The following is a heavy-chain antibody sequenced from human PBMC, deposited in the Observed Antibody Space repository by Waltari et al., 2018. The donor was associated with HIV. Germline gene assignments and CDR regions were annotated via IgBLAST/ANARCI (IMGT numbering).Heavy chain of an antibody. CDR3: ARVPSKGSGWYTNFDS. CDR1: GYNFTSSD. CDR2: MNPNSGNT. Sequence: QVQLVQSGAGVKKPGASAKVACKDSGYNFTSSDINCVRQATGQGLEWMGWMNPNSGNTGYAQKFQGRVTMTTNNSISTAYMELSSLTSEDAAVYFCARVPSKGSGWYTNFDSWGQGTLLTVSS. D-gene: IGHD6-19*01. J-gene: IGHJ4*02. V-gene: IGHV1-8*01.